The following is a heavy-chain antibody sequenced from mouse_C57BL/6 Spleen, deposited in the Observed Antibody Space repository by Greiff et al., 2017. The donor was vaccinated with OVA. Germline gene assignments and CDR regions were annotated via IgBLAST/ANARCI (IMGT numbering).Heavy chain of an antibody. J-gene: IGHJ2*01. CDR2: ISSDGSN. CDR3: ARYDYAPLDY. CDR1: GYSITSGYY. V-gene: IGHV3-6*01. D-gene: IGHD2-4*01. Sequence: VQLQQSGPGLVKPSQSLSLTCSVTGYSITSGYYWNWIRQFPGNKLEWMGYISSDGSNNYNPSLKNRISITRDTSMNQYFLKLNSVTTEDTATYYCARYDYAPLDYWGQGTTLTVSS.